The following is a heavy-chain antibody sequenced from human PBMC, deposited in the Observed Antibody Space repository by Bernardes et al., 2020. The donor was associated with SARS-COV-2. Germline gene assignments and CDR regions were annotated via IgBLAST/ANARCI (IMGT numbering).Heavy chain of an antibody. V-gene: IGHV3-48*04. CDR2: ISSSSSTI. J-gene: IGHJ2*01. CDR3: ARAGSYSWYFDL. CDR1: GFTFSNYA. D-gene: IGHD1-26*01. Sequence: GGSLRLSCAASGFTFSNYAMNWVRQAPGKGLEWLSYISSSSSTIYYADSVKGRFPISRDNAKNSLYLQLNSLRAEDTAVYYCARAGSYSWYFDLWGRGTLVTVSS.